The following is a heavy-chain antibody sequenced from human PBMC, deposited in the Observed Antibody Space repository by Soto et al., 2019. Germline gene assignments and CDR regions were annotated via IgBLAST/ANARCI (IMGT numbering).Heavy chain of an antibody. CDR3: ARELFLDETNWFDP. V-gene: IGHV3-48*02. CDR1: GFTFSSYS. D-gene: IGHD3-3*01. J-gene: IGHJ5*02. CDR2: ISSSSSTI. Sequence: GGSLRLSCAASGFTFSSYSMNWVRQAPGKGLEWVSYISSSSSTIYYADSVKGRFTISRDNAKNSLYLQMNSLRDEDTAVYYCARELFLDETNWFDPWGQGTLVTVSS.